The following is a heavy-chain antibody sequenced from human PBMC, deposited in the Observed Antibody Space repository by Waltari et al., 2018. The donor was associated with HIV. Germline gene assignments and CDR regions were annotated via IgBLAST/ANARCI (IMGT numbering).Heavy chain of an antibody. CDR1: GYSFNDFY. J-gene: IGHJ2*01. D-gene: IGHD5-18*01. V-gene: IGHV1-2*02. Sequence: QVHLEQSAAEVKKPGSSVKVSCKASGYSFNDFYIHWGRQTPGQGPEWMVYINPRTGGTNYALKFQDRVTLTTETSISTAYLQLRRLQIDDTATYFCARGGWIQLWLLVWGRGTRVTVSS. CDR2: INPRTGGT. CDR3: ARGGWIQLWLLV.